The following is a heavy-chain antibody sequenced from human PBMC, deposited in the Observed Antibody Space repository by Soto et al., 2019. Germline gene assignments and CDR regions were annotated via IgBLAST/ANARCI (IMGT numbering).Heavy chain of an antibody. CDR1: GYTFTDYG. V-gene: IGHV1-18*04. D-gene: IGHD1-26*01. CDR3: ARRVGATYYGMDV. J-gene: IGHJ6*02. CDR2: ISAYNSIT. Sequence: QVQLVQSGAEVKKPGASVKVSCRASGYTFTDYGISWVRQAPGQGLEWMAWISAYNSITNYAQNLQGRLTMTTDTSTSTAYMELRSLRSDDSAVYYCARRVGATYYGMDVWGQGTTVTVSS.